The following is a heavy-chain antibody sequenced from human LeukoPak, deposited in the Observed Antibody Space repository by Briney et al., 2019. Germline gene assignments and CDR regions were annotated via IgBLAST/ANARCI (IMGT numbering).Heavy chain of an antibody. Sequence: GGSLRLSCAASGFTFSSYAMSWVRQAPGKGLEWVSAISGSGGSTYYADSVKGRFTISRDNSKNTLYLQMNSLTAEDTAVYYCAKGGEVRLRDWCVDVWGQGTTVTVSS. D-gene: IGHD3/OR15-3a*01. CDR2: ISGSGGST. CDR3: AKGGEVRLRDWCVDV. V-gene: IGHV3-23*01. J-gene: IGHJ6*02. CDR1: GFTFSSYA.